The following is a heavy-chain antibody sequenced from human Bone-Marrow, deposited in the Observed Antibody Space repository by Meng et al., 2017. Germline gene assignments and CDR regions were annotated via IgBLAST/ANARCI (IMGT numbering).Heavy chain of an antibody. CDR3: ARVDWSGGNPIDS. CDR2: IFHTGNT. Sequence: QGQLQEPGPGLVKPSGTLSLTCAVSGCSIISINWWTWVRQPPGKGLEWIGEIFHTGNTNFHPSLKSRVTISVDKSKNQFSLKLNSVTAADTAVYYCARVDWSGGNPIDSWGQGTLVTVSS. CDR1: GCSIISINW. D-gene: IGHD3-10*01. V-gene: IGHV4-4*02. J-gene: IGHJ4*02.